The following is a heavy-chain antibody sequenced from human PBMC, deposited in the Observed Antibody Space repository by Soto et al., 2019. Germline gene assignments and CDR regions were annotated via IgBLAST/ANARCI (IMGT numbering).Heavy chain of an antibody. D-gene: IGHD3-22*01. Sequence: QVQLQESGPGLVKPSETLSLTCTVSGGSISSYYWSWIRQPPGKGLEWIGYIYYSGSTNYNPSLKSRVTISVDTSKNQFSLKLSSVTAADTAVYYCARDMGYYDSSGYFDYWGQGTLVTVSS. V-gene: IGHV4-59*01. CDR3: ARDMGYYDSSGYFDY. CDR1: GGSISSYY. CDR2: IYYSGST. J-gene: IGHJ4*02.